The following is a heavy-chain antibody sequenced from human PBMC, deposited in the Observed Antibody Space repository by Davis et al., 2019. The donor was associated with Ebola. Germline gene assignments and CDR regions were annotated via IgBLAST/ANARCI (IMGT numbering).Heavy chain of an antibody. CDR2: VHYSGST. J-gene: IGHJ4*02. Sequence: SETLSLTCVLSGGSISSVGYSWSWIRQPPGKGLEWIGCVHYSGSTYYNPSLKSRVTISVDTSKNQFSLKLSSVTAADTAVYYCARQESQLHRSYFESWGQGTLVTVSS. D-gene: IGHD4-23*01. V-gene: IGHV4-30-4*07. CDR1: GGSISSVGYS. CDR3: ARQESQLHRSYFES.